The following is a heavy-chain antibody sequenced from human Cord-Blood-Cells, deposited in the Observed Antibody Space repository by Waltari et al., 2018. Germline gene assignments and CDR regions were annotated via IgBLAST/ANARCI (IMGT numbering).Heavy chain of an antibody. CDR2: ISYDGSNK. J-gene: IGHJ3*02. CDR1: GFSFSSYG. Sequence: QVQLVESGGGVVQPGRSLRLSCAASGFSFSSYGMHWVRQAPGKGLEWVAVISYDGSNKYYADSVKGRFTISRDNSKNTLYLQMNSLRAEDTAVYYCAKLSFLELRAFDIWGQGTMVTVSS. V-gene: IGHV3-30*18. D-gene: IGHD1-7*01. CDR3: AKLSFLELRAFDI.